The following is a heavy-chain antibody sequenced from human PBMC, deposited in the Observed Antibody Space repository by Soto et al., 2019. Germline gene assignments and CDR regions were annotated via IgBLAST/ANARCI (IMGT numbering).Heavy chain of an antibody. V-gene: IGHV4-30-4*01. D-gene: IGHD3-22*01. Sequence: LALTCTVSGGSISSGDYYWSWIRQPPGKGLEWIGYIYYSGSTYYNPSLKSRVTISVDTSKNQFSLKLSSVTAADTAVYYCARARDYYDSSGLLDYWGQGTLVTVSS. CDR2: IYYSGST. CDR3: ARARDYYDSSGLLDY. J-gene: IGHJ4*02. CDR1: GGSISSGDYY.